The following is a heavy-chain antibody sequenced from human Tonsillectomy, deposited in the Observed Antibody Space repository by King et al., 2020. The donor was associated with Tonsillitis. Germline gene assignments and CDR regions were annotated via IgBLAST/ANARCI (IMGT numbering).Heavy chain of an antibody. D-gene: IGHD3-16*01. CDR1: GGSFSGYY. V-gene: IGHV4-34*01. CDR2: INHSGST. Sequence: VQLQQWGAGLLKPSETLSLTCAVYGGSFSGYYWSWIRRPPGKGLGWIGEINHSGSTNYNPSIKSRVTISVDTSKKQVSLRLTSVTAADTAVYYCARGADVGELHSTFFDYWGQGTLVTVSS. J-gene: IGHJ4*02. CDR3: ARGADVGELHSTFFDY.